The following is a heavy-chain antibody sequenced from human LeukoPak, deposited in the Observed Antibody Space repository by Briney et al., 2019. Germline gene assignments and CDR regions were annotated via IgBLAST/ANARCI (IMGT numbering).Heavy chain of an antibody. D-gene: IGHD5-24*01. V-gene: IGHV3-7*04. CDR1: GFTFSSHS. Sequence: GGSLRLSCAASGFTFSSHSMTWVRQAPGKGLEWVANIKQDGSKKSYVDSVKGRFTISRDNAKNSLYLQMNSLRAEDTAIYYCTRVGYIDEGIDYWGQGTLVTVSS. CDR3: TRVGYIDEGIDY. J-gene: IGHJ4*02. CDR2: IKQDGSKK.